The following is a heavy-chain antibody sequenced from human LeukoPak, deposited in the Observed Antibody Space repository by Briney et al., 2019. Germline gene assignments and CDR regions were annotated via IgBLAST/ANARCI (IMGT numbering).Heavy chain of an antibody. J-gene: IGHJ4*02. CDR3: AKDYCTNGVCYSDY. CDR1: GFTFSNYS. V-gene: IGHV3-23*01. Sequence: GGSLRLSCAASGFTFSNYSMDWVRQAPGKGLEWVSAISGSGGSTYYADSVKGRFTISRDNSKNTLYLQMNSLRAEDTAVYYCAKDYCTNGVCYSDYWGQGTLVTVSS. D-gene: IGHD2-8*01. CDR2: ISGSGGST.